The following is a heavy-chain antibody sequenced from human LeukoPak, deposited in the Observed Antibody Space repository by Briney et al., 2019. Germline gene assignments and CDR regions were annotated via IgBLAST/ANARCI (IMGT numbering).Heavy chain of an antibody. CDR1: GGYISSSSTYY. V-gene: IGHV4-39*01. CDR2: IYYSGGT. CDR3: ARSLKISSGWFHNFDY. J-gene: IGHJ4*02. D-gene: IGHD6-19*01. Sequence: SETLSLTCTVSGGYISSSSTYYWGWIRQPPGKGLEWIGSIYYSGGTYYNPSLKSRVTISVDTSKNQFSLKVTSVSAADTAVYYCARSLKISSGWFHNFDYWGQGTLVTVSS.